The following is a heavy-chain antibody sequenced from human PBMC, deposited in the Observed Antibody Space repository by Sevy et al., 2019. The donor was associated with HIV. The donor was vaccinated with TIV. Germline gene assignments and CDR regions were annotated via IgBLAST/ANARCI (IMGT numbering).Heavy chain of an antibody. Sequence: SKTLSLTCTVSGVSISSFYWSWIRQPPGKGLEWIGNIYYSGSTNYNPSLKSRVTISVDTSKNQFSVKLSSVTAADTAVYYCARRYFYDSRGSTVFDYWGQGTLVTVSS. CDR2: IYYSGST. CDR3: ARRYFYDSRGSTVFDY. CDR1: GVSISSFY. D-gene: IGHD3-22*01. V-gene: IGHV4-59*13. J-gene: IGHJ4*02.